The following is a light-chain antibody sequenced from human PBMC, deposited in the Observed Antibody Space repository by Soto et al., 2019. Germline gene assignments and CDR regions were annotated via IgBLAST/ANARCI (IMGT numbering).Light chain of an antibody. V-gene: IGKV3-15*01. CDR2: GTS. CDR1: QSLSSS. J-gene: IGKJ1*01. Sequence: KLLTQSPVTLSLSPGERATLFCRASQSLSSSLAWYQQKSGQAPRLIIYGTSRRATGVPVRFSGSGSGTDFTLTISSLQSEDFGVYFCQQYDNWPWTFGQGTKV. CDR3: QQYDNWPWT.